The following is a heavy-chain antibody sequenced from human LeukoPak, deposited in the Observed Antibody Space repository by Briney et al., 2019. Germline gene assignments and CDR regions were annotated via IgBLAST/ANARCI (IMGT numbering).Heavy chain of an antibody. CDR2: INPNSGGT. V-gene: IGHV1-2*02. D-gene: IGHD2-2*02. CDR3: ARVVPAAKPYDY. Sequence: ASVKVSCKASGYTFTGYYMHWVRQAPGQGLEWMGWINPNSGGTNYAQKFQGRVTMTRDTSISTAYMELSRLRSDDTAVYYCARVVPAAKPYDYWGQGTLVIVSS. J-gene: IGHJ4*02. CDR1: GYTFTGYY.